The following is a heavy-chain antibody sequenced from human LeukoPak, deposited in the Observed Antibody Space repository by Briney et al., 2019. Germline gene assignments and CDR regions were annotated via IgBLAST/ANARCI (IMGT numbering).Heavy chain of an antibody. CDR2: IRYDGSNK. V-gene: IGHV3-30*02. CDR3: AKDSDIVVVPALD. D-gene: IGHD2-2*01. J-gene: IGHJ4*02. CDR1: GFTFSSNG. Sequence: PGGSLRLSCAASGFTFSSNGMHWVRQAPGKGLEWVAFIRYDGSNKYYADSVKSRFTISRDNSKNTLYLQMNSLRAEDTAVYYCAKDSDIVVVPALDWGQGTLVTVSS.